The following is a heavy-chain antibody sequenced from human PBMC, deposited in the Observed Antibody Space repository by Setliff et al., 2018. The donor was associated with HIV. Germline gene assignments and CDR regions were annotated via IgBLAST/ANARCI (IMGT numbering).Heavy chain of an antibody. CDR2: VSHSGST. CDR1: GYSISSGYY. J-gene: IGHJ4*02. V-gene: IGHV4-38-2*02. CDR3: ARATATWLVDN. D-gene: IGHD2-15*01. Sequence: PSETLSLTCTVTGYSISSGYYWAWIRQPPGKGLEWIGEVSHSGSTNYNPSLKSRVTISVDKSKNQFSLKLSSVTAADTAVYYCARATATWLVDNWGQGTLVTVSS.